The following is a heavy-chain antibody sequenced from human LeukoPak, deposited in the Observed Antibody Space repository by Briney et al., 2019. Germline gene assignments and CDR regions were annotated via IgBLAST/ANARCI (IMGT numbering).Heavy chain of an antibody. J-gene: IGHJ3*02. CDR1: GFTFSSYA. CDR2: ISYDGSNK. Sequence: GGSLRLSCAASGFTFSSYAMHWVRQAPGKGLEWVAVISYDGSNKYYADSVKGRFTISRDNSKNTLYLQMNSLRAEDTAVYYCARDFLGSRPDAFDIWGQGTMVTVSS. V-gene: IGHV3-30-3*01. D-gene: IGHD2-15*01. CDR3: ARDFLGSRPDAFDI.